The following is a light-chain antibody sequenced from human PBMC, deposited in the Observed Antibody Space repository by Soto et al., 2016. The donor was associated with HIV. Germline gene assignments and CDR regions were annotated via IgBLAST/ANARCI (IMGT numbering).Light chain of an antibody. V-gene: IGKV1-9*01. CDR3: QQLINYPRT. CDR1: QGISSH. Sequence: DIQLTQSPSFLSASVGDRVTITCRASQGISSHLAWYQKKPGKAPKILIYAASTLQSGVPSRFSGSGSGTEFTLTISSLQPEDFATYYCQQLINYPRTFGQGTKVE. CDR2: AAS. J-gene: IGKJ1*01.